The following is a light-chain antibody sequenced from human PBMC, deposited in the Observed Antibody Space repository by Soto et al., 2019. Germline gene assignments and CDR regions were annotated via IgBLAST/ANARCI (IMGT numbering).Light chain of an antibody. CDR1: QSISSW. CDR2: KAS. Sequence: DIQMTQSPSTLSASVGDRVTITCRASQSISSWLAWYQQKPGKAPKLLIYKASRVGSGVPSRFSGSGSGTAFTLTICSLQPDDFATFYCQQYNSYSWRFTFGPGTKVDI. J-gene: IGKJ3*01. V-gene: IGKV1-5*03. CDR3: QQYNSYSWRFT.